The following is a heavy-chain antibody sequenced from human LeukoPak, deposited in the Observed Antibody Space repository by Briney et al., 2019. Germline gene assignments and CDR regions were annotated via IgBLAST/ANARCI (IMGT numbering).Heavy chain of an antibody. CDR1: GGSFSGYY. CDR3: ARVYDSSDAEFDP. CDR2: INHSGST. Sequence: SETLSLTCAVYGGSFSGYYWSWIRQPPGKGLEWIGEINHSGSTYYNPSLKSRVTISVDTSMNQFSLKLSSVTAADTAVYYCARVYDSSDAEFDPWGQGTLVTVSS. J-gene: IGHJ5*02. V-gene: IGHV4-34*09. D-gene: IGHD3-22*01.